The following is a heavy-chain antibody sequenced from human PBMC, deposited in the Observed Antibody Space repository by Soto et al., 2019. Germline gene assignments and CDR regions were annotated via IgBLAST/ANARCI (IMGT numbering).Heavy chain of an antibody. V-gene: IGHV3-21*01. Sequence: EVQLLESGGGLVKPGGSLRLSCAASGFTFSIYTMNWVRQAPGKGLEWVSSISSSSSYIYQADSVKGRFTISRDNAKNSLYLQMNTLRAEDTAVYYCARDDRGMDVWGQGTTVTVSS. CDR2: ISSSSSYI. J-gene: IGHJ6*02. CDR1: GFTFSIYT. CDR3: ARDDRGMDV.